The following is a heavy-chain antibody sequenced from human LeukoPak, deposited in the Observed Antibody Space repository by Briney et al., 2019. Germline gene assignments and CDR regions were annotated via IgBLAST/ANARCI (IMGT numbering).Heavy chain of an antibody. CDR2: FDPEDGET. CDR1: GYTLTELS. D-gene: IGHD3-22*01. J-gene: IGHJ4*02. V-gene: IGHV1-24*01. Sequence: ASVKVSCKVSGYTLTELSMHWVRQAPGKGLEWMGGFDPEDGETIYAQKFQGRVTMTEDTSTDTAYMELSSLRSEDTAVYYCARGLSHYDSSGYSNFDYWGQGTVVTVSS. CDR3: ARGLSHYDSSGYSNFDY.